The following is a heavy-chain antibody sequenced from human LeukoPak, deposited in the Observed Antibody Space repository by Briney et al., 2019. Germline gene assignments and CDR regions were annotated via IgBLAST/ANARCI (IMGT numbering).Heavy chain of an antibody. Sequence: SETLSLTCTVSGGSISSYYWSWIRQPPGKGLEWIGYIYYSGSTNYNPSLKSRVTISVDTSKNQFPLKLSSVTAADTAVYYCARAPYSSSWFWVDAFDIWGQGTMVTVSS. J-gene: IGHJ3*02. D-gene: IGHD6-13*01. CDR1: GGSISSYY. CDR3: ARAPYSSSWFWVDAFDI. CDR2: IYYSGST. V-gene: IGHV4-59*01.